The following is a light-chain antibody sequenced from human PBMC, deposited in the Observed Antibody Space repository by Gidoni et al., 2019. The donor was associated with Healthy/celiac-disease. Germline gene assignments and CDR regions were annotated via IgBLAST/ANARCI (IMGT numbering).Light chain of an antibody. Sequence: QSALTQPRSVSGSPGQSVTISCTGTNSDIGSYNYVSWYQQHPGKAPKVMIYDVSKRPSGVPDRFSGSKSGNTASLTISGLQAEDEADYYCSSYSTIYTRLFGGGTKVTVL. CDR1: NSDIGSYNY. CDR3: SSYSTIYTRL. V-gene: IGLV2-11*01. CDR2: DVS. J-gene: IGLJ2*01.